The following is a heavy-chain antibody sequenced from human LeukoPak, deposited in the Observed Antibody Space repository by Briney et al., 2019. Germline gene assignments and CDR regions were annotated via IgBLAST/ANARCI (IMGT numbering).Heavy chain of an antibody. V-gene: IGHV1-18*01. D-gene: IGHD3-22*01. J-gene: IGHJ4*02. CDR3: ARGRYDSSPPDS. CDR1: GYIFTSYG. CDR2: ISAYNGNT. Sequence: EASMKVSCKASGYIFTSYGISWVRQAPGQGLEWMGWISAYNGNTNYAQKLQGRVTMTTDTSTSTAYMELRGLRSDDTAVYYCARGRYDSSPPDSWGQGTLVTVSS.